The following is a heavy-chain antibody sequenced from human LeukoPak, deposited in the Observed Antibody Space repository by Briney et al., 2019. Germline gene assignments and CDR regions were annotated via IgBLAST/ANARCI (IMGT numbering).Heavy chain of an antibody. CDR1: GASISSYY. J-gene: IGHJ6*03. CDR3: ARLHAVAGPSLYYYYYYMDV. V-gene: IGHV4-59*08. D-gene: IGHD6-19*01. Sequence: NPSETLSLTCTVSGASISSYYWSWIRQPPGKGLEWIGYVYYSGSTNNNPSLKSRVTISVDTSKNQFSLKLSSVTAADTAVYYCARLHAVAGPSLYYYYYYMDVWGKGTTVTISS. CDR2: VYYSGST.